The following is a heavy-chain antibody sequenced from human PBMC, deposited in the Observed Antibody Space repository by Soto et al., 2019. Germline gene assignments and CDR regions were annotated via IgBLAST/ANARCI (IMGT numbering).Heavy chain of an antibody. V-gene: IGHV3-23*01. CDR2: ISGSGGST. CDR1: GFTFISYA. CDR3: AKQRGSGYNPPHGMDV. Sequence: GGLLRLPCGASGFTFISYAMRRVLQEPGKGLEWVSAISGSGGSTYYADSVKGRFTISRDNSKNTLYLQMNSLRAEDTAVYYCAKQRGSGYNPPHGMDVWGQGTTVTVSS. J-gene: IGHJ6*02. D-gene: IGHD5-12*01.